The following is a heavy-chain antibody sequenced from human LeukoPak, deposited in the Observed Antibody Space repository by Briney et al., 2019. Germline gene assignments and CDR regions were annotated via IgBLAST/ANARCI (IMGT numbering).Heavy chain of an antibody. Sequence: GGSLRLTCAASGFTFSDYYMSWIRQAPGKGLEWVSYISSSSSTIYYADSVKGRFTISRDNAKNSLYLQMNSLRAEDTAVYYCATQGTTLYGMDVWGQGTTVTVSS. CDR1: GFTFSDYY. J-gene: IGHJ6*02. V-gene: IGHV3-11*01. CDR2: ISSSSSTI. CDR3: ATQGTTLYGMDV. D-gene: IGHD1-1*01.